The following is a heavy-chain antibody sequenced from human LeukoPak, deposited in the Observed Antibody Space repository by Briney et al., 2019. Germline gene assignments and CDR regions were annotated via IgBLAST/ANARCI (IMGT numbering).Heavy chain of an antibody. CDR2: INQSGST. CDR3: AGRVGAGFDY. Sequence: SETLSLTCAVYAESFRGSYRRWIRHPPGNVLEWNGEINQSGSTNLHPTLKRRVTMSEDTSKTQLTLKRSSVTAADTAVYYCAGRVGAGFDYWGQGTMVTVSS. D-gene: IGHD1-26*01. CDR1: AESFRGSY. J-gene: IGHJ4*02. V-gene: IGHV4-34*01.